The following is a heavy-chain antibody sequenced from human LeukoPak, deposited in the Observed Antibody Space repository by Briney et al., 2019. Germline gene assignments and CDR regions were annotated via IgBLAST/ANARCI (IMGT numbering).Heavy chain of an antibody. CDR2: IFYRGST. J-gene: IGHJ6*02. V-gene: IGHV4-39*07. CDR3: ARGDSSSLGYYGMDV. Sequence: PSETLSLTCTVSGGSISSSSYYWGWIRQPPGKGLGWIGNIFYRGSTYYNPSLKSRVTISVDTSKNQFSLKLSSVTAADTAVYYCARGDSSSLGYYGMDVWGQGTTVTVSS. CDR1: GGSISSSSYY. D-gene: IGHD6-13*01.